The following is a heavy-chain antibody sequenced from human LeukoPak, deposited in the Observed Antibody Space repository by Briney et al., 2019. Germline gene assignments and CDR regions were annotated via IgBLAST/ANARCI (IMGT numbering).Heavy chain of an antibody. V-gene: IGHV1-18*04. J-gene: IGHJ4*02. Sequence: GASVKVSCKASGYTFTNYGISWVRQAPGQGLEWMAWISANNGETRYAQNLHGRLTMTTDTSTSTAYMELRSLRPDDTAVYYCARVPPSAHQLLSSDYWGQGTQVTVSS. CDR2: ISANNGET. CDR3: ARVPPSAHQLLSSDY. CDR1: GYTFTNYG. D-gene: IGHD2-2*01.